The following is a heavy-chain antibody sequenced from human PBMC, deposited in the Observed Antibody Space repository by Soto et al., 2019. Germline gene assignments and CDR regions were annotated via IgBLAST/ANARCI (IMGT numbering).Heavy chain of an antibody. V-gene: IGHV3-23*01. Sequence: GGSLRLSCASSGFTFSSYAMGWVRQATGKGLEWVSAISGSGGSTYYADSVKGRFTISRDNSKNTLYLQMNSLKTEDTAVYYCTTDLTLIAAAGPRGDYWGQGTLVTVSS. CDR2: ISGSGGST. CDR1: GFTFSSYA. CDR3: TTDLTLIAAAGPRGDY. J-gene: IGHJ4*02. D-gene: IGHD6-13*01.